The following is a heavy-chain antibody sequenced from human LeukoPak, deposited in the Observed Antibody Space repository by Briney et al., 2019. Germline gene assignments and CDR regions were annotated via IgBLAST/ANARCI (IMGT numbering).Heavy chain of an antibody. J-gene: IGHJ5*02. CDR2: IDPKSGDT. Sequence: EVKKTGASVKVSCKAFGYTFTAHYVHWVRQAPGQGLEWMGRIDPKSGDTNYAQKFQDRVTMTRDTSMNTAYMEISRLTYDDTAVYYCGRGIQSFNPWGQGTQVTVSS. V-gene: IGHV1-2*06. CDR3: GRGIQSFNP. CDR1: GYTFTAHY.